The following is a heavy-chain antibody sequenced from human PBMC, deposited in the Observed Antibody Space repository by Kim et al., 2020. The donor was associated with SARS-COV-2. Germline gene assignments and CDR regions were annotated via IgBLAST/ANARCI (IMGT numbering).Heavy chain of an antibody. CDR2: IYYSGST. CDR1: GGSISSYY. D-gene: IGHD3-22*01. V-gene: IGHV4-59*01. J-gene: IGHJ6*02. Sequence: SETLSLTCTVSGGSISSYYWSWIRQPPGKGPEWIGYIYYSGSTNYNPSLKSRVTISVDTSKNQFSLKLSSVTAADTAVYYCARDRGPYYYDSSERYYYYYGMDVWGQGTTVTVSS. CDR3: ARDRGPYYYDSSERYYYYYGMDV.